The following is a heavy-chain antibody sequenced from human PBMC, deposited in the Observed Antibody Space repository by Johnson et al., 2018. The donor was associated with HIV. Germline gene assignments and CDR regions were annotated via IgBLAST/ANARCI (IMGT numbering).Heavy chain of an antibody. V-gene: IGHV3-30-3*01. D-gene: IGHD3-22*01. Sequence: QVQLLESGGGVVQPGRSLRLSCAASGFTFSSYAMHWVRQAPGKGLEWVAVISYDGSNKYYADSVKGRFTISRDNSKNTLYLQMNSLRAEDTAVYYCARDGAWGHISMIVVVLRHDAFDIWGQGTMVTVSS. J-gene: IGHJ3*02. CDR3: ARDGAWGHISMIVVVLRHDAFDI. CDR2: ISYDGSNK. CDR1: GFTFSSYA.